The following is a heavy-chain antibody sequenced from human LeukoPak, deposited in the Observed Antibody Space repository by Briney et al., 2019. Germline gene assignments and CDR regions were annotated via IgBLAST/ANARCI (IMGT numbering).Heavy chain of an antibody. V-gene: IGHV3-21*01. CDR2: ISSSSSYI. CDR1: GFTFSSYS. J-gene: IGHJ6*02. CDR3: ASFFVDVPAASYYYGMDV. Sequence: GGSLRLSCAASGFTFSSYSMNWVRKAPGKGLEWVSSISSSSSYIYYADSVKGRFTISRDNAKNSLYLQMNSLRAEDTAVYYCASFFVDVPAASYYYGMDVWGQGTTVTVSS. D-gene: IGHD2-2*01.